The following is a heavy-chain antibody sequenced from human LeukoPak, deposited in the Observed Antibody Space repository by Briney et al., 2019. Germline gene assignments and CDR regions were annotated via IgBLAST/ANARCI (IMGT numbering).Heavy chain of an antibody. CDR1: GFSFSTYA. CDR3: AKSLYGGCDY. J-gene: IGHJ4*02. Sequence: GGSLRLSCAASGFSFSTYAMSWVRQAPGKGLEWVSGANGNGGSTSYADSVKGRFTIFRDNSKNTVYLQMNSLRVEDTAVYYCAKSLYGGCDYWGQGTVVTVSS. V-gene: IGHV3-23*01. D-gene: IGHD3-16*02. CDR2: ANGNGGST.